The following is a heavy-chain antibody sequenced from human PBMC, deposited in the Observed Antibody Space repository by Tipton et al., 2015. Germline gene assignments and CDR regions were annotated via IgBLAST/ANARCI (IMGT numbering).Heavy chain of an antibody. D-gene: IGHD5-24*01. CDR1: GASISSGAFS. V-gene: IGHV4-31*03. Sequence: TLSLTCTVSGASISSGAFSWNWIRRHPGKGLEWIGYIYHSGGTYYNPSLESRVSISVDTSNNQFSLKLVSVTAADTAVYYCAKGGSMGTDDLDNWGQGTLVTVSS. CDR3: AKGGSMGTDDLDN. CDR2: IYHSGGT. J-gene: IGHJ4*02.